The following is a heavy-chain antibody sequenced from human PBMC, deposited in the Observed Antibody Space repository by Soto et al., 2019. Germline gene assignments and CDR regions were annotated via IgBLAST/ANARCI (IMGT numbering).Heavy chain of an antibody. J-gene: IGHJ4*02. CDR3: AREQGDGYNYGVDY. Sequence: SETLSLTCTVSGGSISTYSWSWIRQPPGKGLEWIGYIYYSGSTNYNPSLKGRVTISVVTSKNQFSLKLTSVTAADTAVYYCAREQGDGYNYGVDYWGQGTLVTVSS. CDR1: GGSISTYS. D-gene: IGHD5-12*01. V-gene: IGHV4-59*01. CDR2: IYYSGST.